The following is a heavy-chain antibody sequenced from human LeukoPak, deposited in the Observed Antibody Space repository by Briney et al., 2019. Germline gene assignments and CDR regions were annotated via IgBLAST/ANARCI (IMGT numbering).Heavy chain of an antibody. CDR3: ARVLVRTHWHGSSWSGHYFDY. D-gene: IGHD6-13*01. J-gene: IGHJ4*02. Sequence: ASVKVSCKASGYTFTIYDINWVRQATGQGLEWMGWMNPNSGNTGYAQKLQGRVTMTTDTSTSTAYMELRSLRSDDTAVYYCARVLVRTHWHGSSWSGHYFDYWGQGTLVTVSS. CDR2: MNPNSGNT. V-gene: IGHV1-8*01. CDR1: GYTFTIYD.